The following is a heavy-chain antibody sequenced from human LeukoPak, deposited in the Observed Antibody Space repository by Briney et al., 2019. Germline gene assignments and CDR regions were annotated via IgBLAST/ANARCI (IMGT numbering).Heavy chain of an antibody. D-gene: IGHD1-26*01. CDR2: IVHACYT. V-gene: IGHV3-13*01. Sequence: PGGSLRLSCSASGFAFNRYDMHLVRQVSGKGLEWVSAIVHACYTYYPASLKGRFTISREDAKNYFFLQMNSLRAGDTAVYFCAALGDSIYWGQGTLVTVSS. CDR1: GFAFNRYD. CDR3: AALGDSIY. J-gene: IGHJ4*02.